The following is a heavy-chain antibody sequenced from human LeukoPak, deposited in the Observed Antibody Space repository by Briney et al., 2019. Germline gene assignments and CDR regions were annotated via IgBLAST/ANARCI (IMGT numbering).Heavy chain of an antibody. CDR3: ARGDGGSFYYFDY. CDR2: INPSGGST. Sequence: GASVKVSCKSSGYIFTNHYMHWVRQAPGQGLEWMGIINPSGGSTSYAQKFQDRVTMTRDMSTSTVYMELSSLRSEDTAVYYCARGDGGSFYYFDYWGQGTLVTVSS. J-gene: IGHJ4*02. D-gene: IGHD2-15*01. CDR1: GYIFTNHY. V-gene: IGHV1-46*01.